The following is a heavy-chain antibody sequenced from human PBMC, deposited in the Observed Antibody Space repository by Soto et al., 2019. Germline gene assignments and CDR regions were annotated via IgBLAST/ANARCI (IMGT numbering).Heavy chain of an antibody. J-gene: IGHJ4*02. CDR3: ERATGAGNYDY. D-gene: IGHD6-19*01. V-gene: IGHV3-33*01. CDR2: IWYDGSNK. CDR1: GFNFSSYG. Sequence: QVQLVESGGGMVQPGRSLRLSCAASGFNFSSYGMHWVRQAPGKGLEWVAVIWYDGSNKYYADSVKGRFTISRDNSKNTLYLQKKSLRPDDTALYYCERATGAGNYDYWGKGTLVTVSS.